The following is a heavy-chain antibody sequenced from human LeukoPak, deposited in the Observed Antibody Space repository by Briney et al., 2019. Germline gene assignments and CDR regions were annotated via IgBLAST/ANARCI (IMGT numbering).Heavy chain of an antibody. CDR1: GYTFTSYG. Sequence: ASVKVSCKAYGYTFTSYGISWVRQAPGHGLEWMGWIRHYNDNTNCAQTLQGRVTMTTDTSTSTAYMELRSLRSGDTAVYYCATHQEVAGNFDYWGQGTLVTVSS. V-gene: IGHV1-18*01. CDR3: ATHQEVAGNFDY. CDR2: IRHYNDNT. D-gene: IGHD2-15*01. J-gene: IGHJ4*02.